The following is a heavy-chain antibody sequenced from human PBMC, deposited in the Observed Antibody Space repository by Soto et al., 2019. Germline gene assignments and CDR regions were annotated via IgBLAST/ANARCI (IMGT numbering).Heavy chain of an antibody. J-gene: IGHJ5*02. Sequence: QVQLVESGGGVVQPGRSLRLSCAASGFTFSSYGMHWVRQAPGKGLEWVAVISYDGSNKYYADSVKGRFTISRDNSKNTLYLQMNSLRAEDTAVYYCAKDTERVATSFDPWGQGTLVTVSS. CDR3: AKDTERVATSFDP. CDR2: ISYDGSNK. CDR1: GFTFSSYG. D-gene: IGHD5-12*01. V-gene: IGHV3-30*18.